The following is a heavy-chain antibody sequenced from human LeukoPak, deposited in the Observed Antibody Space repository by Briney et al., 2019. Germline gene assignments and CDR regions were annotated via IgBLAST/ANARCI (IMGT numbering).Heavy chain of an antibody. CDR3: ARPYYYDSSGYYIDY. Sequence: GGSLRLSCAASGFTFSSYSMNWVRQAPGKGPEWVSSISSSSSYIYYADSVKGRFTISRDNAKNSLYLQMNSLRAEDTAVYYCARPYYYDSSGYYIDYWGQGTLVTVSS. D-gene: IGHD3-22*01. J-gene: IGHJ4*02. CDR1: GFTFSSYS. CDR2: ISSSSSYI. V-gene: IGHV3-21*01.